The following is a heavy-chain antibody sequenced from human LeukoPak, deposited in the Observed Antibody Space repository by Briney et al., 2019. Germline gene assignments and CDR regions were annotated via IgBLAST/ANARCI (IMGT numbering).Heavy chain of an antibody. V-gene: IGHV3-21*04. CDR3: TKGLDYNFWSGLNN. Sequence: GGSLRLSCAASGFTFSIYNMNWVRQAPGKGLEWVSSISGSSSYISYADSVKGRFTISRDNSKNTLYLQMNSLRAEDTALYYCTKGLDYNFWSGLNNWGQGTLVTVSS. J-gene: IGHJ4*02. CDR2: ISGSSSYI. CDR1: GFTFSIYN. D-gene: IGHD3-3*01.